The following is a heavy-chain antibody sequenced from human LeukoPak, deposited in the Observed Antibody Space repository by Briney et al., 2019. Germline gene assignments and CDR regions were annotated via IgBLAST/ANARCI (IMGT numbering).Heavy chain of an antibody. CDR1: GFTFSSYS. Sequence: KPGGSLRLSCAASGFTFSSYSMNWVRQAPGKGLEWVSSISSSSSYIYYADSVKGRFTISRDNAKNSLYLQMNSLRAEDTAVYYCARDHRSYGLFDYWGQGTLVTVSS. D-gene: IGHD5-18*01. CDR3: ARDHRSYGLFDY. CDR2: ISSSSSYI. V-gene: IGHV3-21*01. J-gene: IGHJ4*02.